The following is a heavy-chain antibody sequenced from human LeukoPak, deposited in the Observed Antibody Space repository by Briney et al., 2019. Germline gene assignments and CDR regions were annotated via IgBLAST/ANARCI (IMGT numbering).Heavy chain of an antibody. J-gene: IGHJ4*02. CDR3: TRHGPLYGGDLIDY. CDR2: IRSKANIYAT. Sequence: GGSLRLSCAASGFTFSGSAMHWVRQASGKGLEWVGCIRSKANIYATVCAASVKGRFTISRDDSKNTAYLQMNSLKTEDTAVYYCTRHGPLYGGDLIDYWGQGTLVTVSS. D-gene: IGHD4-23*01. V-gene: IGHV3-73*01. CDR1: GFTFSGSA.